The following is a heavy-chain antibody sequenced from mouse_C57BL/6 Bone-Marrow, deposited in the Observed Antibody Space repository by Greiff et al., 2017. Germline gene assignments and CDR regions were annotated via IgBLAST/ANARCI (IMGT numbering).Heavy chain of an antibody. CDR3: ARGGRRFAWFAY. J-gene: IGHJ3*01. CDR1: GYTFTDYN. Sequence: EVQLQESGPELVKPGASVKMSCKASGYTFTDYNMHWVKQSHGKSLEWIGYINPNNGGTSYNQKFKGKATLTVNKSSSTAYMELRSLTSEDSAVYYCARGGRRFAWFAYWGQGTLVTVSA. CDR2: INPNNGGT. V-gene: IGHV1-22*01.